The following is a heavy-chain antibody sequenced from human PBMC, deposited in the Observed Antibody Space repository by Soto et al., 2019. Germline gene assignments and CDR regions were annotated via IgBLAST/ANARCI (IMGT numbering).Heavy chain of an antibody. CDR3: AREVDGYSQFDDWVFFFQAEDGIRDVRSVSAFLLNRSSDL. V-gene: IGHV4-30-2*01. CDR2: TYHGGRT. Sequence: PRTGQEVLTSTYHGGRTVYNPSLRSRVTISLDRSKNQFSLKLTSVTAADTAVYYCAREVDGYSQFDDWVFFFQAEDGIRDVRSVSAFLLNRSSDL. D-gene: IGHD3-10*02. J-gene: IGHJ2*01.